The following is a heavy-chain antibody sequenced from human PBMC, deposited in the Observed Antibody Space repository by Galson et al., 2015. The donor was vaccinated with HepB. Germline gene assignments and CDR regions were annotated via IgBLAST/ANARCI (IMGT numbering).Heavy chain of an antibody. CDR3: ARDYLPLARPHYRYFDL. J-gene: IGHJ2*01. D-gene: IGHD2-2*02. CDR1: GYTLTELS. V-gene: IGHV1-24*01. Sequence: SVKVSCKVSGYTLTELSMHWVRQAPGKGLEWMGGFDPEDGETIYAQKFQGRVTITADKSTSTAYMELSSLRSEDTAVYYCARDYLPLARPHYRYFDLWGRGTLVTVSS. CDR2: FDPEDGET.